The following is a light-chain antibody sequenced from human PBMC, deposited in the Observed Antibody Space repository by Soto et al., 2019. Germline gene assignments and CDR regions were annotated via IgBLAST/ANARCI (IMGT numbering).Light chain of an antibody. CDR2: GAS. Sequence: EIVLTQSPGTLYLSPGERATLSCRASQSVSSSYLAWYQQKPGQAPRLLIYGASSRATGIPDRFSGSGSGTDFTLTIIRLEPEDFAVYYCQQYGSAPYTFGQGTKLEIK. CDR1: QSVSSSY. J-gene: IGKJ2*01. V-gene: IGKV3-20*01. CDR3: QQYGSAPYT.